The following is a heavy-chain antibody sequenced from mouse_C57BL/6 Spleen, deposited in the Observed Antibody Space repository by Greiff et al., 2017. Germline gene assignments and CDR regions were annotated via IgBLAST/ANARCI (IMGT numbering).Heavy chain of an antibody. CDR3: ARMGQDY. Sequence: EVQLVESGGGLVKPGGSLQLSCAASGFTFSDYGMHWVRQAPEKGLEWVAYISSGSSTIYYADTVKGRFTISRDNAKNTLFLQMTSLRSEDTAMYYCARMGQDYWGQGTTLTVSS. D-gene: IGHD3-3*01. V-gene: IGHV5-17*01. J-gene: IGHJ2*01. CDR1: GFTFSDYG. CDR2: ISSGSSTI.